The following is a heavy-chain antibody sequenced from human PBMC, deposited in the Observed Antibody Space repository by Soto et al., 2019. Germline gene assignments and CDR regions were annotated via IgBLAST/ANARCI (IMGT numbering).Heavy chain of an antibody. D-gene: IGHD5-12*01. Sequence: ASVKVSCKASGYTFTGYYMHWVRQAPGQGLEWMGWINPNSGGTNYAQKFQGWVTMTRATSISTAYMELSRLRSDDTAVYYCARDRVEMATIVYYYGMDVWGQGTTVTVSS. CDR3: ARDRVEMATIVYYYGMDV. V-gene: IGHV1-2*04. CDR2: INPNSGGT. J-gene: IGHJ6*02. CDR1: GYTFTGYY.